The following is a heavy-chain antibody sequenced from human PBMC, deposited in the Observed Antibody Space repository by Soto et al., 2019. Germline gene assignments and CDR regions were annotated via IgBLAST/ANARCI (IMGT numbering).Heavy chain of an antibody. CDR1: GFTFSNYA. J-gene: IGHJ4*02. V-gene: IGHV3-23*01. Sequence: EVQLLESGGGLVQPGRSLRLSCAASGFTFSNYAMSWVRQAPGQGLDWVSAISGSGCTTYYADSVKGRFTISRDNSKNTLFLQMNRLRAEDAAVYYCAKFFVETGSNSGWPWSFHYWGQGTLVTVSS. CDR2: ISGSGCTT. D-gene: IGHD6-25*01. CDR3: AKFFVETGSNSGWPWSFHY.